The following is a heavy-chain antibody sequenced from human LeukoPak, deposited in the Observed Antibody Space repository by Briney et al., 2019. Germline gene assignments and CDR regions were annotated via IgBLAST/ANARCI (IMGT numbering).Heavy chain of an antibody. J-gene: IGHJ3*02. CDR3: ARDQSGSYLLSAFDI. V-gene: IGHV3-7*01. CDR2: IKQDGSEK. Sequence: PGGSLRLSCAASGFTFSSHWMSWVRQAPGKGLEWVANIKQDGSEKYYVDSVKGRFTISRDNAKNSLYVQMNSLRAGDTAVYYCARDQSGSYLLSAFDIWGQGTMVTVSS. CDR1: GFTFSSHW. D-gene: IGHD1-26*01.